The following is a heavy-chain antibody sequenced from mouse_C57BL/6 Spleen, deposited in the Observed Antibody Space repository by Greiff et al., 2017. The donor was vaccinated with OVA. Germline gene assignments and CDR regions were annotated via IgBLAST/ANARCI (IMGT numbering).Heavy chain of an antibody. CDR1: GFTFSDYG. CDR3: ARGYITPPWYFDV. J-gene: IGHJ1*03. Sequence: EVKLMESGGGLVKPGGSLKLSCAASGFTFSDYGMHWVRQAPEKGLEWVAYISSGSSTIYYADTVKGRFPISRDNAKNTLFLQMTSLRSEDTAMYYSARGYITPPWYFDVWGTGTTVTVSS. D-gene: IGHD1-1*01. CDR2: ISSGSSTI. V-gene: IGHV5-17*01.